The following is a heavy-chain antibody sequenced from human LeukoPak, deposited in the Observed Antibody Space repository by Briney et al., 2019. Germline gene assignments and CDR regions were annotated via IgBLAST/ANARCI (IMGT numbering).Heavy chain of an antibody. V-gene: IGHV4-61*01. CDR3: VREHDWGDFDF. D-gene: IGHD3-9*01. J-gene: IGHJ4*02. Sequence: SETLSLTCTVSGSSVISGSYYWSWIRQPPGKELEWIGYVSHSGNTNYNPSLKSRVTISKDTSKNQFSLKLSSVTAADTAVYYCVREHDWGDFDFWGQGTLVTVSS. CDR1: GSSVISGSYY. CDR2: VSHSGNT.